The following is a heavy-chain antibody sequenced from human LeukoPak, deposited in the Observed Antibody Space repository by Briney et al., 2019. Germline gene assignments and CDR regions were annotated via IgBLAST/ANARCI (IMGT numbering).Heavy chain of an antibody. J-gene: IGHJ4*02. CDR1: GFTFSSYG. CDR3: ANWGSGFDY. Sequence: GGSLRLSCAASGFTFSSYGMHWVRQAPGKGLEWVAVIWYDGSNKYYADSVKGRFTISRDNSKNTLYLQMNSLRAEDTAVYYCANWGSGFDYWGQGTLVTASS. D-gene: IGHD3-16*01. V-gene: IGHV3-33*06. CDR2: IWYDGSNK.